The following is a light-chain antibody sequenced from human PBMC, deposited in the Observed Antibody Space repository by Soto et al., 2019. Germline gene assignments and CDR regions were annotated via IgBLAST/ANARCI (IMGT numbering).Light chain of an antibody. J-gene: IGLJ2*01. CDR2: LNSDGSH. Sequence: QLVLTQSPSASASLGASVKLTCTLSSGHSSYAIAWHQQQPEKGPRYLMKLNSDGSHSKGDGISDRFSGSSSGAERYLTISSLQSEDEADYYCQTWCTGIVVFGGGTKVTVL. CDR1: SGHSSYA. V-gene: IGLV4-69*01. CDR3: QTWCTGIVV.